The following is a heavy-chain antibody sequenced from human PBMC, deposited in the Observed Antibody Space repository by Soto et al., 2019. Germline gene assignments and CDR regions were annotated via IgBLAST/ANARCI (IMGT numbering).Heavy chain of an antibody. J-gene: IGHJ3*02. CDR1: GFPFSSYA. V-gene: IGHV3-30-3*01. CDR2: ISYDGSNK. Sequence: GGSLRLSCAASGFPFSSYAMHWVRQAPGKGLEWVAVISYDGSNKYYADSVKGRFTISRDNSKNTLYLQMNSLRAEDTAVYYCARETTTELAFDIWGQGTMVTVSS. CDR3: ARETTTELAFDI. D-gene: IGHD4-17*01.